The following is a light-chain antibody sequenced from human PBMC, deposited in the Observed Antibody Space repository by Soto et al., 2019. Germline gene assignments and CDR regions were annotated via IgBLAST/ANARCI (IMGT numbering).Light chain of an antibody. CDR1: QSLVYSDGNTY. J-gene: IGKJ1*01. CDR2: RVS. Sequence: DVVMTQSPLSLPVTLGQPASISCRSSQSLVYSDGNTYLNWFQQRPGQSPRRLIHRVSNRDPGVPDRFSGSGSGTDFTLKISRVEAEDVGVYYCMQRIEFPWTFGQGTKVDIK. V-gene: IGKV2-30*01. CDR3: MQRIEFPWT.